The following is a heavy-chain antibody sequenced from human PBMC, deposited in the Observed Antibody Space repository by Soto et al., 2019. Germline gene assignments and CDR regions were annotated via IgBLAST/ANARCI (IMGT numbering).Heavy chain of an antibody. D-gene: IGHD6-6*01. CDR1: GGTFSSYA. V-gene: IGHV1-69*13. CDR3: ARGVSSSSPFDY. J-gene: IGHJ4*02. CDR2: IIPIFGTA. Sequence: SVKVSCKASGGTFSSYAISWVRQAPGQGLEWMGGIIPIFGTANYAQKFQGRVTITADESTSTAYMELSSLRSEDTAVYYCARGVSSSSPFDYWGQETLVTVSS.